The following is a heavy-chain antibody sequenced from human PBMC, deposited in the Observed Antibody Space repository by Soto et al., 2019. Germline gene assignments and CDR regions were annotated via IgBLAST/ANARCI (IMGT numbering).Heavy chain of an antibody. J-gene: IGHJ6*02. CDR1: GFTFSSYA. Sequence: EVQLLESGGGLVQPGGSLRLSCAASGFTFSSYAMNWVRQAPGKGLEWVSGISGSGGSTYYADSVKGRFTISRDNSKNTLYLQITGLRAEDTAVYYCAKDLSTVTTVYGMDIWGQGTTVTVSS. CDR2: ISGSGGST. D-gene: IGHD4-17*01. CDR3: AKDLSTVTTVYGMDI. V-gene: IGHV3-23*01.